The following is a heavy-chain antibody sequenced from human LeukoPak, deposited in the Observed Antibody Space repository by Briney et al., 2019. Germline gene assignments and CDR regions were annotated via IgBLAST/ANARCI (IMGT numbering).Heavy chain of an antibody. CDR3: TKDYDTVGYYSSDY. J-gene: IGHJ4*02. CDR1: GFTLSDYA. Sequence: PGGSLRLSCAASGFTLSDYAMSWVSQVPGKGLEWVSTLSGGGTTTFYANSVKGRFTISRDSSKNTLYLQMNSLRAADTALYYCTKDYDTVGYYSSDYWGQGTLVTVSS. CDR2: LSGGGTTT. V-gene: IGHV3-23*01. D-gene: IGHD3-22*01.